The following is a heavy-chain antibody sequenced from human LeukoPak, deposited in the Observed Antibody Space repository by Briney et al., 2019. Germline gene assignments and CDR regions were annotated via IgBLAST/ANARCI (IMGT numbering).Heavy chain of an antibody. D-gene: IGHD6-13*01. J-gene: IGHJ4*02. Sequence: PSETLSLTCTVSGYSISSGYYWGWIRQPPGKGLEWIGSIYHSGSTYYNPSLKSRVTISVDTSKNQFSLKLSSVTAADTAVYYCARSQATYSSSWFGWGQGTLVTVSS. CDR3: ARSQATYSSSWFG. CDR1: GYSISSGYY. V-gene: IGHV4-38-2*02. CDR2: IYHSGST.